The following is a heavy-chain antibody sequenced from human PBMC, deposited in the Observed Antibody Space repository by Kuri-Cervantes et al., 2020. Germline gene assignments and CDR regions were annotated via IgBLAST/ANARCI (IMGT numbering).Heavy chain of an antibody. Sequence: GGSLRLSCAASGFTFSSYGMHWVRQAPGKGLEWVAVISYDGSNKYYADSVKGRFTISRDNSKNTLYLQMNSLRAEDTAVYYCAKGGGDWLLQKDNMDVWGQGTLVTVSS. D-gene: IGHD3-9*01. CDR3: AKGGGDWLLQKDNMDV. J-gene: IGHJ4*02. CDR1: GFTFSSYG. CDR2: ISYDGSNK. V-gene: IGHV3-30*18.